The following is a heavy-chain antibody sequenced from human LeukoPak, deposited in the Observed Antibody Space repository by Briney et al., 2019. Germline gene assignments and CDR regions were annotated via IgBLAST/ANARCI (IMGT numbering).Heavy chain of an antibody. CDR2: ISPTSSDI. CDR3: ARDLGDY. CDR1: GFTFSSYS. V-gene: IGHV3-48*01. Sequence: GGSLRLSCAASGFTFSSYSMNWVRQAPGKGLEWVSYISPTSSDIYYADSVKGRFTISRDNAKNSLYLQMNSLRAEDTAVYYCARDLGDYWGQGTLVTVSS. J-gene: IGHJ4*02.